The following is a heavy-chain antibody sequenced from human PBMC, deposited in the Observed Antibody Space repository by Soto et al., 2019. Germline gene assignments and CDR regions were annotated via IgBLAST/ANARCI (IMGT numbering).Heavy chain of an antibody. CDR3: ARDRYYYDSSGYPLREIDY. CDR2: INPNNGST. D-gene: IGHD3-22*01. Sequence: GASVKVSCKASGYTFTGYYMHWVRQAPGQGLEWMGWINPNNGSTKYSQKFQGRVTMTRDTSVSTAYMELSSLRSEDTAVYYCARDRYYYDSSGYPLREIDYWGQGTLVTVSS. J-gene: IGHJ4*02. V-gene: IGHV1-2*02. CDR1: GYTFTGYY.